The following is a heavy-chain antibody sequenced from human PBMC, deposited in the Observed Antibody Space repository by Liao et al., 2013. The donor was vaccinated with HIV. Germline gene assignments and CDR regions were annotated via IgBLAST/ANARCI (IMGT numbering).Heavy chain of an antibody. D-gene: IGHD3-10*01. CDR3: ARGPITMEPANAEYFHV. J-gene: IGHJ1*01. V-gene: IGHV4-34*01. Sequence: QVRLQQWGAGLLKPSETLSLTCGVNAESLSSDYWSWIRQPPGRGRGVDRGRSLLVEPESTTRPSQSRVTISLDSSKKQFSLSLSSVTAADTAIYYCARGPITMEPANAEYFHVWGRGRPWSPSPQ. CDR1: AESLSSDY. CDR2: SLLVEP.